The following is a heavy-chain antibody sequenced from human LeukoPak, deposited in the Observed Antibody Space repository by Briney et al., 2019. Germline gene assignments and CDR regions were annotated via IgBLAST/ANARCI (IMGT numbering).Heavy chain of an antibody. D-gene: IGHD2-2*01. CDR1: GGTFSSYA. Sequence: GSSVKVSCKASGGTFSSYAISWVRQAPGQGLERMGGIIPIFGTAKYAQKFQRRVTITADKSTSTAYMELSSLRSEDMAVYDCARAELGYCSSTSCYAFDYWGQGTLVTVSS. CDR3: ARAELGYCSSTSCYAFDY. CDR2: IIPIFGTA. J-gene: IGHJ4*01. V-gene: IGHV1-69*06.